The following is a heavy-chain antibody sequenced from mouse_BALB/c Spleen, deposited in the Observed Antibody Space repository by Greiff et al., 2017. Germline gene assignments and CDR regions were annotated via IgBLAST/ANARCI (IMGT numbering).Heavy chain of an antibody. D-gene: IGHD4-1*01. CDR1: GFTFSSFG. CDR3: ARMGWDDAMDY. CDR2: ISSGSSTI. J-gene: IGHJ4*01. Sequence: EVKLVESGGGLVQPGGSRKLSCAASGFTFSSFGMHWVRQAPEKGLEWVAYISSGSSTIYYADTVKGRFTISRDNPKNTLFLQMTSLRSEDTAMYYCARMGWDDAMDYWGQGTSVTVSS. V-gene: IGHV5-17*02.